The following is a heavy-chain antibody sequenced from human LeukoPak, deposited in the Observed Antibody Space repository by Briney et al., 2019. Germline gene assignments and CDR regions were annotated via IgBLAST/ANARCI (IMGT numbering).Heavy chain of an antibody. CDR1: GYSFTSYW. D-gene: IGHD6-19*01. J-gene: IGHJ4*02. CDR3: ARVFDSSGFYFDY. Sequence: GESLKIFCKGSGYSFTSYWIGWVRQMPGKGLEWMGIIYPGDSDTRYSPSFQGQVTISADKSISTAYLQWSSLKASDTAMYYCARVFDSSGFYFDYWGQGTLVTVSS. CDR2: IYPGDSDT. V-gene: IGHV5-51*01.